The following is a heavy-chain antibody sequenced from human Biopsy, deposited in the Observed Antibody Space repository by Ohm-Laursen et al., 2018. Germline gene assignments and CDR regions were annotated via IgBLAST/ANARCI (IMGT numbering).Heavy chain of an antibody. CDR3: ARHPTGFWFDP. CDR1: GGAISSSTTYY. V-gene: IGHV4-39*01. Sequence: SDTLSRTCTVAGGAISSSTTYYWAWLRQPPGKGLEWTGSIYNTETTFYNPSLKSRVTISVDTSTNQFSLKVSSVTAADTALYFCARHPTGFWFDPWGHGTLVTVSS. CDR2: IYNTETT. J-gene: IGHJ5*02.